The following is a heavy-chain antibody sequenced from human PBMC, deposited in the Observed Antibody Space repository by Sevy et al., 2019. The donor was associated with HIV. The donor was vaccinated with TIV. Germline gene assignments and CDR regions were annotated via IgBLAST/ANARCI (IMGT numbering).Heavy chain of an antibody. D-gene: IGHD3-16*01. Sequence: GGSLRLSCAASGFTFSSYAMSWVRQAPGKGLEWISAISGSGGSTYYADSVKGRFTISRDNSKNMLYLQMNSLRAEDSVVYYCTSNQARWGYFDYWGQGTLVTVSS. V-gene: IGHV3-23*01. CDR2: ISGSGGST. J-gene: IGHJ4*02. CDR3: TSNQARWGYFDY. CDR1: GFTFSSYA.